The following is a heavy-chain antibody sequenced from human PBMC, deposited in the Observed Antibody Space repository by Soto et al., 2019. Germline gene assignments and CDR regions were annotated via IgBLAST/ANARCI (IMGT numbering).Heavy chain of an antibody. Sequence: GGSLRLSCAASGFTVSSNYMSWVRQAPGKGLEWVSVIYSGGCTYYADSVKGRFTISRDNSKNTLYLQMNSLRAEDTSVYYCSRVYYYDSRSDAFDIWGQGTMVTVSS. CDR3: SRVYYYDSRSDAFDI. CDR2: IYSGGCT. V-gene: IGHV3-53*01. D-gene: IGHD3-22*01. CDR1: GFTVSSNY. J-gene: IGHJ3*02.